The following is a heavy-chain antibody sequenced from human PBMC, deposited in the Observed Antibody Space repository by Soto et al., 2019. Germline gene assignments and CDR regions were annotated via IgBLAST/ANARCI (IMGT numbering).Heavy chain of an antibody. CDR1: GYTFRNYG. D-gene: IGHD3-3*01. Sequence: QVQLVQSGAEVKRPGASVKVSCKDSGYTFRNYGITWVRQAPGQGLEWMAWISPYNGNTNYAQDLQGRVTMTTDTSTSTAYMELRSLTSEDTAMYYCARDLVSGSDFWRAYNGGYFDYWGQGTLVTVSS. V-gene: IGHV1-18*01. CDR3: ARDLVSGSDFWRAYNGGYFDY. CDR2: ISPYNGNT. J-gene: IGHJ4*02.